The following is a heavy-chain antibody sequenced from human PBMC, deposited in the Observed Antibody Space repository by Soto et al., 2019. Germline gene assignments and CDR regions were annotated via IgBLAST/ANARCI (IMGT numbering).Heavy chain of an antibody. D-gene: IGHD3-10*01. J-gene: IGHJ4*02. CDR1: GGSITRRSSY. CDR2: FYDGNT. V-gene: IGHV4-39*01. CDR3: ATTRGLAVGGSFDY. Sequence: PSETLSLTCIVSGGSITRRSSYWARIRQPPGKGLEWVGTFYDGNTYHNPSLRSRIAIAVDTSKNQFSLKLNSVAAADTAFYYCATTRGLAVGGSFDYWGQGMLVTVSS.